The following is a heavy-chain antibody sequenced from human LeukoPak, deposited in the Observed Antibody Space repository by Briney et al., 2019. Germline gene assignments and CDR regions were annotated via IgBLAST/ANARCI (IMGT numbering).Heavy chain of an antibody. D-gene: IGHD3-22*01. Sequence: SETLSLTCAVYGGSFSGYYWSWIRQPPGKGLEWIGEINHSGSTNYNPSLKSRVTISVDTSKNQFSLKLSSVTAADTAVYYCARSSGYRLNWFDPWGQGTLVTVSS. CDR2: INHSGST. V-gene: IGHV4-34*01. J-gene: IGHJ5*02. CDR1: GGSFSGYY. CDR3: ARSSGYRLNWFDP.